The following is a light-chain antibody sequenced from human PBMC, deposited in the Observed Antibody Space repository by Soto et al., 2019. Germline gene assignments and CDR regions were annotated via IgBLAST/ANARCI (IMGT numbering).Light chain of an antibody. CDR1: QGISSW. Sequence: DIQMTQPPSSVSASVGDRVTITCRASQGISSWLAWYQQKPGKAPKLLIYAASSLQSGVPSRFSGSGSVTDFTLTINSLKPEDFANYYGQQANTFPITFGQGTRLLIK. V-gene: IGKV1-12*01. CDR2: AAS. CDR3: QQANTFPIT. J-gene: IGKJ5*01.